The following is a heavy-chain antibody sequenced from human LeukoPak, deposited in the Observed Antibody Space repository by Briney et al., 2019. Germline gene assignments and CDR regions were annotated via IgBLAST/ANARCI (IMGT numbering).Heavy chain of an antibody. CDR2: IKQDGSEK. CDR3: ARDPGVRTPFDY. V-gene: IGHV3-7*01. Sequence: GGSLRLSCAASGFTFSSYWMSCVRQAPGKGLEWVANIKQDGSEKYYVDSVKGRFTISRDNAKNLLYLQMNSLRAEDTAVYYCARDPGVRTPFDYWGQGTLVTVSS. CDR1: GFTFSSYW. D-gene: IGHD2-15*01. J-gene: IGHJ4*02.